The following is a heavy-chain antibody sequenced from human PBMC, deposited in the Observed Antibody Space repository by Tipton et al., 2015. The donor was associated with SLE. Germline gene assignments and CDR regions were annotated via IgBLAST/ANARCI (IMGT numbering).Heavy chain of an antibody. D-gene: IGHD2-21*01. Sequence: TLSLTCTVSGASISNSRYYWGWIRQPPGKGLEWSGEIDPSGSTSYNASLKSRVTISRDTSKNQFSLNLSSVAAADTAVYYCARRAVVRDYWGQGTLVTVSS. CDR1: GASISNSRYY. J-gene: IGHJ4*02. V-gene: IGHV4-39*07. CDR2: IDPSGST. CDR3: ARRAVVRDY.